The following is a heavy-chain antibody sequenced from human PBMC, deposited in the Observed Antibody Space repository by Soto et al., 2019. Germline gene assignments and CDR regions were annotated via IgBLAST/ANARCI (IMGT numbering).Heavy chain of an antibody. J-gene: IGHJ4*02. D-gene: IGHD3-3*01. V-gene: IGHV3-33*01. CDR2: IWYDGSNK. CDR1: GFTFSSYG. CDR3: ARQDFWSGYYHFDY. Sequence: PGGSLRLSCAASGFTFSSYGMHWVRQAPGKGLEWVAVIWYDGSNKYYADSVKGRFTISRDNSKNTLYLQMNSLRAEDTAVYYCARQDFWSGYYHFDYWGQGTLVTVSS.